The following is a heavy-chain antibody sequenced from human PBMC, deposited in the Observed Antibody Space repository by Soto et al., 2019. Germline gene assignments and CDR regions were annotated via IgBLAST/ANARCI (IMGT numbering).Heavy chain of an antibody. CDR2: MNPNSGNT. CDR3: ARESTGTTSMDV. Sequence: QVQLVQSGAEVKKPGASVKVSCKASGYTFTSYDINWVRQATGQGLEWMGWMNPNSGNTGYAQKFQGRGTMTRNTSINTPYMELSSLSSEDTAVYYCARESTGTTSMDVWGQGTTVTVSS. V-gene: IGHV1-8*01. D-gene: IGHD1-1*01. J-gene: IGHJ6*02. CDR1: GYTFTSYD.